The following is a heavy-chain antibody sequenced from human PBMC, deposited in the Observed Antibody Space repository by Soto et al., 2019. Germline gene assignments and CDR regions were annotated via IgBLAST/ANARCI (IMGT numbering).Heavy chain of an antibody. CDR1: GGSISSYY. CDR3: ARYRGATRPRWGVNWFDP. D-gene: IGHD6-6*01. Sequence: SETLSLTCTVSGGSISSYYWSWIRQPAGKGLEWIGRIYTSGSTNYNPSLKSRVTMSVDTSKNQFSLKLSSVTAADTAVYYCARYRGATRPRWGVNWFDPWGQGTLVTVSS. V-gene: IGHV4-4*07. CDR2: IYTSGST. J-gene: IGHJ5*02.